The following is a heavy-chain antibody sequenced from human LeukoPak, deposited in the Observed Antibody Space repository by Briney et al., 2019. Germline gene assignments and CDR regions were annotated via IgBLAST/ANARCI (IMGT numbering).Heavy chain of an antibody. V-gene: IGHV3-30-3*01. J-gene: IGHJ6*02. Sequence: GGSLRLSCAASGFTFSSYAMPWVRQAPGKGLEWVAVISYDGSNKYYADSVKGRFTISRDNSKNTLYLQMNSLRAEDTAVYYCARDHPDLPLPHRGYCSGGSCSENYYGMDVWGQGTTVTVSS. CDR3: ARDHPDLPLPHRGYCSGGSCSENYYGMDV. CDR2: ISYDGSNK. D-gene: IGHD2-15*01. CDR1: GFTFSSYA.